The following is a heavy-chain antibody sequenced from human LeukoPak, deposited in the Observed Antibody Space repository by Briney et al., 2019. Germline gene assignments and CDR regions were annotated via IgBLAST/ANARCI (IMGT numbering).Heavy chain of an antibody. CDR3: AKDPNGDYVGAFDM. J-gene: IGHJ3*02. D-gene: IGHD4-17*01. Sequence: GGSLRLSCAASGFAVSDNYMSWIRQAPGKGLEWVSSIPVSGDPTYYADSVRGRFTVSRDNSKSSLYLQMNGLRAEDTALYYCAKDPNGDYVGAFDMWGQGTMVTVSS. CDR2: IPVSGDPT. V-gene: IGHV3-23*01. CDR1: GFAVSDNY.